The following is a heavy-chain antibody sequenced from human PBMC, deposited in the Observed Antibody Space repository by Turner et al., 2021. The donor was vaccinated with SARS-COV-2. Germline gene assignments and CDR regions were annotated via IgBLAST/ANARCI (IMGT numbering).Heavy chain of an antibody. D-gene: IGHD4-17*01. J-gene: IGHJ5*02. CDR1: GGSISSSYYY. V-gene: IGHV4-39*01. Sequence: QLQLQESGPGLVKPSETLSLSCTVPGGSISSSYYYWGWISQPPGKGLEWIGSIYYSGSTYYNPSLKSRVTISVDTSKNQFSLKLNSVTAADTAVYYCARHGPTSTTKAFDPWGQGTLVTVSS. CDR3: ARHGPTSTTKAFDP. CDR2: IYYSGST.